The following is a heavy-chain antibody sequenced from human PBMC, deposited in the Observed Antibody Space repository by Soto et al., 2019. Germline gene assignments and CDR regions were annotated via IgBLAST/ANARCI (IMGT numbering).Heavy chain of an antibody. CDR2: ISGSSSAI. Sequence: GGSLRLSCAASGLSLSTYAMNWVRQTPGKGLEWVSYISGSSSAIYYADSVRGRFTISRDNAKNSLYLQMNSLRAEDTAVYYCARDLAAAGTGWFDPWGQGTLVTVSS. D-gene: IGHD6-13*01. CDR3: ARDLAAAGTGWFDP. J-gene: IGHJ5*02. V-gene: IGHV3-48*03. CDR1: GLSLSTYA.